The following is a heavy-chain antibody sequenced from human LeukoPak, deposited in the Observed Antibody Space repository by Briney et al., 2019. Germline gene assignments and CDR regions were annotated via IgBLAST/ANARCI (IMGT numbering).Heavy chain of an antibody. CDR2: IFTSGIT. Sequence: PSETLSLTCTVSGGSLRSGSHYWSWIRHPAGRGLEWIGRIFTSGITHYNPSLRSRVPISVHTSKNQFSLRLNYVTAADAAVYYCARDKYYYDTSGSNPIFDSWGQGTLVTVSS. J-gene: IGHJ4*02. V-gene: IGHV4-61*02. D-gene: IGHD3-22*01. CDR1: GGSLRSGSHY. CDR3: ARDKYYYDTSGSNPIFDS.